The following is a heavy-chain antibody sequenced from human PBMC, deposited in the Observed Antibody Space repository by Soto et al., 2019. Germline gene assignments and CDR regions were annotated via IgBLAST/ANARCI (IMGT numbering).Heavy chain of an antibody. D-gene: IGHD5-18*01. CDR1: GFTFSSYS. CDR2: ISSSSSYI. CDR3: ARDLESGGGYSYGFTYYGMDV. V-gene: IGHV3-21*01. Sequence: GGSLRLSCAASGFTFSSYSMNWVRQAPGKGLEWVSSISSSSSYIYYADSVKGRFTISRDNAKNSLYLQMNSLRAEDTAVYYCARDLESGGGYSYGFTYYGMDVWGQGTTVTVSS. J-gene: IGHJ6*02.